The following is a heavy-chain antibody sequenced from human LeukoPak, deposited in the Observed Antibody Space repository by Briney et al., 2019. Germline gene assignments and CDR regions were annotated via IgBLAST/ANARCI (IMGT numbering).Heavy chain of an antibody. V-gene: IGHV3-23*01. D-gene: IGHD6-13*01. CDR2: ISGSGGTT. Sequence: GSLRLSCAASGFTFSSYAMSWVRQAPGKGLEWVSTISGSGGTTYYADSVKGRFTISRDNSNNTLYMQMNSLRAEDTALYYCAKDRAYSSNWYGGDYWGQGTLVTVSS. CDR3: AKDRAYSSNWYGGDY. J-gene: IGHJ4*02. CDR1: GFTFSSYA.